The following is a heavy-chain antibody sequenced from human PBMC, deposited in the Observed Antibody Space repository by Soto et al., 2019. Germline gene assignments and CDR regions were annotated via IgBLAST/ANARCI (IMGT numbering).Heavy chain of an antibody. D-gene: IGHD4-17*01. CDR3: ARDATTVVTD. CDR1: GGSISSGGYY. CDR2: IYYSGST. J-gene: IGHJ4*02. V-gene: IGHV4-31*03. Sequence: ASETLSLTCTVSGGSISSGGYYWSWIRQHPGKGLEWIGYIYYSGSTYYNPSLKSRVTISVDTSKNQFSLKLSSVTAADTAVYYCARDATTVVTDWGQGTLVTVSS.